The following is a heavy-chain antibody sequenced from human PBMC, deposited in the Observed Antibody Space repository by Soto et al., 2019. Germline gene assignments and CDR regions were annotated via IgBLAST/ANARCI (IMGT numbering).Heavy chain of an antibody. V-gene: IGHV1-18*01. CDR3: ARDGAARHLGEALFDY. CDR2: ISAYNGNT. D-gene: IGHD6-6*01. CDR1: GYTFTSYG. J-gene: IGHJ4*02. Sequence: ASVKVSCKASGYTFTSYGISWVRQAPGQGLEWMGWISAYNGNTNYAQKLQGRVTMTTDTSTSTAYMELRSLRSDDTAVYYCARDGAARHLGEALFDYWGQGTLVTVSS.